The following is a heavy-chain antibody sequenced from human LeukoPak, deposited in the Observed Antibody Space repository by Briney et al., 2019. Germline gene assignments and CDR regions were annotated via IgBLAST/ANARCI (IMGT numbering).Heavy chain of an antibody. D-gene: IGHD3-9*01. V-gene: IGHV4-34*01. Sequence: SETLSLTCAVYGGSFSGYYWSWIRQPPGKGLEWIGSLYYSGSTYYNPSLKSRVTISVDTYKKQFSLKLTSVTAADTAVYYCARGLLVGKRYFGWLQNWGQGTLVTVSS. CDR2: LYYSGST. CDR3: ARGLLVGKRYFGWLQN. J-gene: IGHJ4*02. CDR1: GGSFSGYY.